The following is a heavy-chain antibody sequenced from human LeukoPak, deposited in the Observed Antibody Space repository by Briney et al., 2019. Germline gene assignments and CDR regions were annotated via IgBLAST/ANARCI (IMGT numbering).Heavy chain of an antibody. D-gene: IGHD2/OR15-2a*01. CDR2: IYHSGST. Sequence: PSETLSLTCTVSGYSISSGYYWGWIRQPPGKGLEWIGSIYHSGSTYYNPSLKSRVTISVDTSKNQFSLKLSSVTAADTAVYYCASVAEGQLVLLSAFDIWGQGTMVTVSS. CDR3: ASVAEGQLVLLSAFDI. CDR1: GYSISSGYY. V-gene: IGHV4-38-2*02. J-gene: IGHJ3*02.